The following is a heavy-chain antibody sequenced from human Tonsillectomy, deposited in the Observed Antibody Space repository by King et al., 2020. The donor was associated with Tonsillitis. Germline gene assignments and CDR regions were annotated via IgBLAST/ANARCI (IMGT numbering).Heavy chain of an antibody. V-gene: IGHV4-39*01. D-gene: IGHD3-22*01. CDR2: IYNDGST. CDR1: GGSISSGSYY. Sequence: QLQESRPGLVKPAETLPLTCSVSGGSISSGSYYWGWIRQPPGKGLEWIGSIYNDGSTDYNPSLKSRVTMSVDTSKNQFSLNLSSVTAADTAVYYCARHSDGYSDISGRNWFDPWGQGTLVTVSS. J-gene: IGHJ5*02. CDR3: ARHSDGYSDISGRNWFDP.